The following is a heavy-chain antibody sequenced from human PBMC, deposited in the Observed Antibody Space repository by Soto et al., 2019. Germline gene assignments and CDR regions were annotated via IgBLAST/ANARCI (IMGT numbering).Heavy chain of an antibody. CDR2: INPSGGST. CDR1: GYTFTSYY. J-gene: IGHJ4*02. D-gene: IGHD5-12*01. Sequence: GASVKVSCKASGYTFTSYYMRWVRQAPGQGLEWMGIINPSGGSTSYAQKFQGRVTMTRDTSTSTVYMELSSLRSEDTAVYYCARASLRWLRLVYFDYWGQGTLVTVSS. CDR3: ARASLRWLRLVYFDY. V-gene: IGHV1-46*03.